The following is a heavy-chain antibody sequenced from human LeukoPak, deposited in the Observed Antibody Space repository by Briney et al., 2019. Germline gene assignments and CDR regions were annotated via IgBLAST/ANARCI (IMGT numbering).Heavy chain of an antibody. V-gene: IGHV3-7*03. CDR3: ARHTSGQPFDY. CDR2: IRKDGGET. Sequence: GGSLRLSCAASGFPFSNYWMNWVRQAPGNALEWMAYIRKDGGETYYVDSVKGRFTISRDNAKNSLYLQMNSLRAEDTAVYYCARHTSGQPFDYWGQGTLVTVPS. CDR1: GFPFSNYW. J-gene: IGHJ4*02. D-gene: IGHD6-19*01.